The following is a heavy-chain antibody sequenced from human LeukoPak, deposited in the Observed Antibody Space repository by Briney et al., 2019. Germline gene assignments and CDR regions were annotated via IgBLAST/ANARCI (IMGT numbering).Heavy chain of an antibody. V-gene: IGHV3-23*01. Sequence: GGSLRLSCAASGFTFSSYGMSWVRQAPGKGLEWVSAISGSGGTTYYADSVKGRFTISRDNSMNTPYLQMNSLRAEDTAVYSCAKDRLGALLYFDSWGQGTLVTVSS. CDR3: AKDRLGALLYFDS. J-gene: IGHJ4*02. CDR2: ISGSGGTT. CDR1: GFTFSSYG. D-gene: IGHD1-26*01.